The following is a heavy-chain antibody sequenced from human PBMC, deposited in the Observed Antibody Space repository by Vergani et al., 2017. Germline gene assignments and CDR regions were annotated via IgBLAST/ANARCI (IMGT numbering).Heavy chain of an antibody. CDR1: FDSIRNLY. V-gene: IGHV4-59*11. CDR3: GRVADFYGLGSRLLDL. J-gene: IGHJ5*02. D-gene: IGHD3-10*01. Sequence: QVQLQESGPGLVKSSETLSLTCSVSFDSIRNLYCNWIRQPPGKGLEWIGSIHYSENTNYNPSLETRVTISGDTSKNQFSLKLNSVTAADTAVNYCGRVADFYGLGSRLLDLWGQGILVTVSS. CDR2: IHYSENT.